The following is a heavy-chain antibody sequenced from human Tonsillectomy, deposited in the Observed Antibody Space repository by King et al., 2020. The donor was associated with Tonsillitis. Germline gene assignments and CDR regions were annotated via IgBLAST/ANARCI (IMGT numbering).Heavy chain of an antibody. V-gene: IGHV3-11*01. CDR2: ISGSGTTM. D-gene: IGHD3-3*02. CDR1: GFIFNDYY. CDR3: ARRISYYYYAMDV. J-gene: IGHJ6*02. Sequence: VQLVESGGGLVKPGGSLRLSCAVSGFIFNDYYMTWIRQAPGKGLEWVSHISGSGTTMYYADSVKGRFTISRDNAKNSLYLQMNSLRAEDTAVYYCARRISYYYYAMDVWGQGTTVTVSS.